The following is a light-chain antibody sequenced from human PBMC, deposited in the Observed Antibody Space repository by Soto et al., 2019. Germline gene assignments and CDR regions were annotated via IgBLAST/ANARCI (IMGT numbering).Light chain of an antibody. Sequence: VLTQSPGTLSLSPWERATLSCRASQSVSSTYLAWYQLKPGQAPRLLIYGASSRATGIPDRFSGSGSGTDFTLTISRLEPEDFAVYYCQQFGSSPRTFGQGTKVEI. J-gene: IGKJ1*01. CDR1: QSVSSTY. V-gene: IGKV3-20*01. CDR3: QQFGSSPRT. CDR2: GAS.